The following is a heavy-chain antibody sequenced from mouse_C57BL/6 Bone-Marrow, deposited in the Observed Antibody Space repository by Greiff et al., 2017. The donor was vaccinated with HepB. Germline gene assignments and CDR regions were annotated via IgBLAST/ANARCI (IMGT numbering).Heavy chain of an antibody. J-gene: IGHJ3*01. Sequence: EVKLMESGGDLVKPGGSLKLSCAASGFTFRSYGMSWVRQTPDKRLEWVATISSGGSYTYYPDSVKGRFTISRDNAKNTLYLQMSSLKSEDTAMYYCARHGRGFFAYWGQGTLVTVSA. CDR1: GFTFRSYG. CDR3: ARHGRGFFAY. CDR2: ISSGGSYT. V-gene: IGHV5-6*01.